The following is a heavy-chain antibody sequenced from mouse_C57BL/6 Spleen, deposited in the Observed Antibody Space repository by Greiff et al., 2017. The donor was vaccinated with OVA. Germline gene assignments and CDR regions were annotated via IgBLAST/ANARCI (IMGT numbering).Heavy chain of an antibody. J-gene: IGHJ4*01. V-gene: IGHV1-26*01. Sequence: VQLKQSGPELVKPGASVKISCKASGYTFTDYYMNWVKQSHGKSLEWIGDINPNNGGTSYNQKFKGKATLTVDKSSSTAYMELRSLTSEDSAVYYCASCSWGFYAMDYWGQGTSVTVSS. CDR3: ASCSWGFYAMDY. CDR1: GYTFTDYY. CDR2: INPNNGGT.